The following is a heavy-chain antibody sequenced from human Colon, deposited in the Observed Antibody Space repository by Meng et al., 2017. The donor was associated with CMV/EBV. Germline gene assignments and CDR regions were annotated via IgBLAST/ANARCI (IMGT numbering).Heavy chain of an antibody. J-gene: IGHJ4*02. CDR2: SGFSGGNL. V-gene: IGHV3-23*01. CDR1: GFTFSQYD. Sequence: GESLKISCVTSGFTFSQYDVSWVRQAPGKGLEWISHSGFSGGNLFYADSVKGRFTVSRDTSSSTLYLHMNSPKAEDTAVYYCARVVATARLGVFNSWGQGTRVTVSS. D-gene: IGHD2-21*02. CDR3: ARVVATARLGVFNS.